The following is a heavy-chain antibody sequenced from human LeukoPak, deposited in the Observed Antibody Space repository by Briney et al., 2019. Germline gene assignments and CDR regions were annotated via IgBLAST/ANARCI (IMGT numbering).Heavy chain of an antibody. V-gene: IGHV4-34*01. D-gene: IGHD4-23*01. CDR2: INHSGST. CDR1: GGSFSGYY. CDR3: ARDLGGPLDY. J-gene: IGHJ4*02. Sequence: SETLSLTCAVYGGSFSGYYWSWIRQPPGKGLEWIGEINHSGSTNYNPSLKSRVTISVDTSKNQFSLKLSSVTAADTAVYYCARDLGGPLDYWGQGTLVTVSS.